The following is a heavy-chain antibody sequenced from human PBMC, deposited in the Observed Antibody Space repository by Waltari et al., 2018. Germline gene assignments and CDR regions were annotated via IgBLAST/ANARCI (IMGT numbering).Heavy chain of an antibody. CDR2: ISSSGSTI. D-gene: IGHD3-10*01. CDR1: GFPFSSYE. V-gene: IGHV3-48*03. J-gene: IGHJ4*02. Sequence: EVQLVESGGGLVQPGGSRRLSCAAAGFPFSSYEMNWVRPAPGKGLEWVSYISSSGSTIYYADSVKGRFTISRDNAKNSLYLQMNSLRAEDTAVYYCATLPTMVRGVSIDYWGQGTLVTVSS. CDR3: ATLPTMVRGVSIDY.